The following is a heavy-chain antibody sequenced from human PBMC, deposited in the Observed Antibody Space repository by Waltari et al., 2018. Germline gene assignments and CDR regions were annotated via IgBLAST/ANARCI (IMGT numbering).Heavy chain of an antibody. D-gene: IGHD2-2*01. Sequence: QVQIQQWGAGLLKPSETLSLTCAVYGGSFSGSYWSWIRQPPGTGLEWIGESNHSGSTNYNPSLKSRVTISVDTSKNQFSLKLISVTAADTAVYYCARMVVVVPAANYYMDVWGKGTTVTVSS. CDR2: SNHSGST. J-gene: IGHJ6*03. CDR3: ARMVVVVPAANYYMDV. V-gene: IGHV4-34*01. CDR1: GGSFSGSY.